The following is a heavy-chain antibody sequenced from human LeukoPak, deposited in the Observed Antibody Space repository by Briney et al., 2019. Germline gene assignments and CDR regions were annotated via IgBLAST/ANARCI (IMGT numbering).Heavy chain of an antibody. D-gene: IGHD1-26*01. V-gene: IGHV1-69-2*01. CDR2: VDPEDGET. Sequence: GASVKVSCKASGYTFTDYYMHWVQQAPGKGLEWMGRVDPEDGETIYAEKFQGSVTITADTSTDTAYMELSSLRSEDTAVYYCATGEVGATFSWGQGTLVTVSS. CDR3: ATGEVGATFS. CDR1: GYTFTDYY. J-gene: IGHJ5*02.